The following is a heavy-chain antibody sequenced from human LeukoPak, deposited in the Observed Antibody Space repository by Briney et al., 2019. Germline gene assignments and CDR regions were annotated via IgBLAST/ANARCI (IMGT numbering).Heavy chain of an antibody. Sequence: ASVKVSCKASGYTFTGYYMHWVRQAPGQGLEWMGWINPNSGGTNYAQKFQGRVTMTRDTSISTAYMELSRLRSDDTAVYYCARSLDSSGWDDYWGQGTLVTVSS. D-gene: IGHD6-19*01. CDR2: INPNSGGT. CDR3: ARSLDSSGWDDY. CDR1: GYTFTGYY. V-gene: IGHV1-2*02. J-gene: IGHJ4*02.